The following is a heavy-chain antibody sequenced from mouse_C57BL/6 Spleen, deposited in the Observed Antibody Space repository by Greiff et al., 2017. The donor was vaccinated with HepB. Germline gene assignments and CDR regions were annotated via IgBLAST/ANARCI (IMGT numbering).Heavy chain of an antibody. CDR2: IDPANGNT. V-gene: IGHV14-3*01. D-gene: IGHD1-1*01. J-gene: IGHJ4*01. CDR3: ALITTVVADYYALDY. Sequence: EVKLQESVAELVRPGASVKLSCTASGFTIKNSYMHWVKQRPEQGLEWIGRIDPANGNTKYAPKFQGKATITADTSSNTAYLQLSSLTSEDTAIYYCALITTVVADYYALDYWGQGTSVTVSS. CDR1: GFTIKNSY.